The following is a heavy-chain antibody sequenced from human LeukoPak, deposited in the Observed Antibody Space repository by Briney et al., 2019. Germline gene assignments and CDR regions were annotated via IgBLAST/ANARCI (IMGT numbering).Heavy chain of an antibody. V-gene: IGHV1-46*01. Sequence: ASVKVSCKASGYTFTIYYIHWVRQAPGQGLEWMGVINPSGGSTSYAQKFQGRVTITRDTSTSTVYMELSSLRSEDTAVYYCARAGIFDYWGQGTLVTVSS. J-gene: IGHJ4*02. CDR2: INPSGGST. CDR3: ARAGIFDY. D-gene: IGHD3-10*01. CDR1: GYTFTIYY.